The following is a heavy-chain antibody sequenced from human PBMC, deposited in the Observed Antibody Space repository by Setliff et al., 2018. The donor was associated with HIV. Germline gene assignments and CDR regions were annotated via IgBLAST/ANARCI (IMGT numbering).Heavy chain of an antibody. J-gene: IGHJ4*02. V-gene: IGHV1-3*01. Sequence: ASVKVSCKASGYSFTNYAMHWVRQAPGQRLEWMGWINVGNDNTKYSQTLQGRVTIARDTSASTAYMELSSLRTDDTAVYFCARDFSTYYSIDSWGQGTLVTVSS. D-gene: IGHD3-22*01. CDR1: GYSFTNYA. CDR3: ARDFSTYYSIDS. CDR2: INVGNDNT.